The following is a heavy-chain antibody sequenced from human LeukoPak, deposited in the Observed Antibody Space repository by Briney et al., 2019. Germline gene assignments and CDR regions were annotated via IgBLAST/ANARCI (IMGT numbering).Heavy chain of an antibody. CDR2: INPNSDGT. D-gene: IGHD6-19*01. CDR3: AREGIAVAGSRWFDP. J-gene: IGHJ5*02. V-gene: IGHV1-2*02. CDR1: GYTFTGYY. Sequence: ASVKVSCKASGYTFTGYYMHWVRQAPGQGLEWMGWINPNSDGTNYAQKFQGRVTMTRDTSISTAYMELSRLRSDDTAVYYCAREGIAVAGSRWFDPWGQGTLVTVSS.